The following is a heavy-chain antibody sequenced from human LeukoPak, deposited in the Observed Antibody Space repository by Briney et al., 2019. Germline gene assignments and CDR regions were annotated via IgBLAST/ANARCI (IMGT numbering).Heavy chain of an antibody. CDR2: INHSGST. Sequence: SETLSLTCAVYGGSFSGYYWSWIRQPPGKGLEWIGEINHSGSTNYNPSLKSRVTISVDTSKNQFSLELSSVTAADTAVYYCARDQGSGSYGDAFDIWGQGTMVTVSS. J-gene: IGHJ3*02. CDR3: ARDQGSGSYGDAFDI. CDR1: GGSFSGYY. V-gene: IGHV4-34*01. D-gene: IGHD1-26*01.